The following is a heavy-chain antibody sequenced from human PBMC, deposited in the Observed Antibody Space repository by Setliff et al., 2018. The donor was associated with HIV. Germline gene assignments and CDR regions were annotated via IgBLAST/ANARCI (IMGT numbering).Heavy chain of an antibody. V-gene: IGHV1-46*01. D-gene: IGHD2-2*01. CDR3: ARGPPIVVVPAALLTFDY. J-gene: IGHJ4*02. Sequence: ASVKVSCKAPGHTFINYYIHWVRQAPGQGLEWMGIIYSGGGSTNYAQKFQGRVTMTTDTSTSTAYMELRSLRSDDTAVYYCARGPPIVVVPAALLTFDYWGQGTLVTVSS. CDR2: IYSGGGST. CDR1: GHTFINYY.